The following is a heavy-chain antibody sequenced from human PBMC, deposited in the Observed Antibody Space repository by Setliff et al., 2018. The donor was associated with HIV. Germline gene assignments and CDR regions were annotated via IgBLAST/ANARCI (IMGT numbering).Heavy chain of an antibody. J-gene: IGHJ1*01. CDR2: IYSSGST. CDR3: ARDGRHDRNRWYVTHQYFKY. CDR1: GGSVSSTSNY. D-gene: IGHD2-15*01. Sequence: PSETLSLTCSVSGGSVSSTSNYWGWIRQPPGKGLEWIGSIYSSGSTYYNPSLKSRVTISVDTSKKQFSLRLNSVTAADTAVYYCARDGRHDRNRWYVTHQYFKYWGQGTLVTVSS. V-gene: IGHV4-39*07.